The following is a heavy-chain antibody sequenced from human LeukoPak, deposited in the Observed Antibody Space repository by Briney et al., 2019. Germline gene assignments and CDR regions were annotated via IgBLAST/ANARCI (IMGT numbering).Heavy chain of an antibody. CDR1: GFTFSRYW. CDR2: INNDGSDT. CDR3: ARGGFSHAFDV. D-gene: IGHD2/OR15-2a*01. J-gene: IGHJ3*01. V-gene: IGHV3-74*01. Sequence: PGGSLSLSCAASGFTFSRYWIHWVRQAPGKGLVWVSRINNDGSDTIYADSVKGRFAMSRDNAKNTVFLQMSGLRAEDTADYYCARGGFSHAFDVWGQGTTVTVSS.